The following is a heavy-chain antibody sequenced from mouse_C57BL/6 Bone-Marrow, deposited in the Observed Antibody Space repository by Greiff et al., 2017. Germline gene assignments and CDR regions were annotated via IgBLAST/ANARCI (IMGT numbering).Heavy chain of an antibody. V-gene: IGHV2-5*01. CDR1: GFSLTSYG. D-gene: IGHD1-1*01. J-gene: IGHJ1*03. CDR3: AVTVVATNWYFDV. CDR2: IGRGGSS. Sequence: QVQLKQPGPGLVQPSQSLSITCTVSGFSLTSYGVHWVRQSPGKGLEWMGVIGRGGSSDNNAAYMSRLSITKENPKSQASFKMHSLQADDTAIYXGAVTVVATNWYFDVWGTGTTVTVSS.